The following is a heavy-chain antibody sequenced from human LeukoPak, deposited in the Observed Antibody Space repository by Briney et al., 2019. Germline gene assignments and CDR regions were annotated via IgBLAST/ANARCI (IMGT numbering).Heavy chain of an antibody. J-gene: IGHJ4*02. CDR2: ISYDGSNK. CDR3: ARTVTLDSSGYNYFDY. D-gene: IGHD3-22*01. V-gene: IGHV3-30*03. CDR1: GFTFSSYG. Sequence: PGGSLRLSCAASGFTFSSYGMHWVRQAPGKGLEWVAVISYDGSNKYYADSVKGRFTISRDNSKNTLYLQMNSLRAEDTAVYYCARTVTLDSSGYNYFDYWGQGTLVTVSS.